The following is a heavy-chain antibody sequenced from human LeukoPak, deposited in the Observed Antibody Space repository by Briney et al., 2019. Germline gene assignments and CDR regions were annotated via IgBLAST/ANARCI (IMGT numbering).Heavy chain of an antibody. D-gene: IGHD3-22*01. Sequence: SETLSLTCTVSGGSISSYYWSWIRQPPGKGLEWIGYIYTSGSTNYNPALKSRVTISVDTSKNQFSLKLSSVTAADTAVYYCARQVDYYDSSGYYLFDYWGQGTLVTVSS. CDR1: GGSISSYY. CDR2: IYTSGST. J-gene: IGHJ4*02. V-gene: IGHV4-4*09. CDR3: ARQVDYYDSSGYYLFDY.